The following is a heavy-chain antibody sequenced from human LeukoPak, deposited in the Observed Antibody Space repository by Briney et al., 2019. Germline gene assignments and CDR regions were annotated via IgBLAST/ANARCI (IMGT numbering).Heavy chain of an antibody. V-gene: IGHV3-21*01. CDR3: ARDYADLASFLDY. D-gene: IGHD3-16*01. CDR2: IFGSSRYI. CDR1: GFTFSIYN. Sequence: PGGSLRLSCAASGFTFSIYNMNWVRQAPGKGLEWVSSIFGSSRYINSAHSVKGRFTIAKDNNKNALLMLSTSLRAEDAADYYCARDYADLASFLDYWGQGTLVTVSS. J-gene: IGHJ4*02.